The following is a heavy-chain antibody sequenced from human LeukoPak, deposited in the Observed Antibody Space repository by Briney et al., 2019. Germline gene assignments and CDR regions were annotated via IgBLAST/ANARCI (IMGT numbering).Heavy chain of an antibody. Sequence: PGGSLRLSCAASGFTFSSYSMNWVRQAPGKGLEWVSYISSSSSTIYYADSVKGRFTISRDNAKNSLYLQMNSLRAEDTAVYYCARGFGDYAYWGQGTLVTVSS. CDR3: ARGFGDYAY. D-gene: IGHD4-17*01. CDR2: ISSSSSTI. CDR1: GFTFSSYS. J-gene: IGHJ4*02. V-gene: IGHV3-48*04.